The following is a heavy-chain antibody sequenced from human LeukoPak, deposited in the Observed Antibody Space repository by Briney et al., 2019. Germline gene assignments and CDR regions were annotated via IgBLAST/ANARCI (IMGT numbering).Heavy chain of an antibody. J-gene: IGHJ6*03. Sequence: PGGSLRLSCAASEFSFVSYAMSWVRQAPGKGLQWVSGISGSGDSTYYADSVNGRFTISRDNSKNTLYLQMISLRAEDTAVYYCAKGGGSYFRRVTYYYYYMDVWGKGTTVTVSS. CDR2: ISGSGDST. CDR3: AKGGGSYFRRVTYYYYYMDV. V-gene: IGHV3-23*01. D-gene: IGHD1-26*01. CDR1: EFSFVSYA.